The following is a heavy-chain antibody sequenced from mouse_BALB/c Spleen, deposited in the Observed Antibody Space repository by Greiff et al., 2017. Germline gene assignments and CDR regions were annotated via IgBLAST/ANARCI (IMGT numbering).Heavy chain of an antibody. CDR3: ALYYDYAYYFDY. CDR2: IYPSDSYT. J-gene: IGHJ2*01. V-gene: IGHV1-69*02. Sequence: VQLQQPGAELVRPGASVKLSCKASGYTFTSYWINWVKQRPGQGLEWIGNIYPSDSYTNYNQKFKDKATLTVDTSSSTAYIQLSSLSSEDSAVYFCALYYDYAYYFDYWGQGTTLTVSS. D-gene: IGHD2-4*01. CDR1: GYTFTSYW.